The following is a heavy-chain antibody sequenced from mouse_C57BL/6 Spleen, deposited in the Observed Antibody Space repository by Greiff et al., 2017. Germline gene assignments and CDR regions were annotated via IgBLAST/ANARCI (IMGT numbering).Heavy chain of an antibody. CDR1: GFTFNTYA. J-gene: IGHJ2*01. CDR2: IRSKSSNYAT. CDR3: VRGDYYGSSPYFDY. D-gene: IGHD1-1*01. Sequence: EVQVVESGGGLVQPKGSLKLSCAASGFTFNTYAMHWVRQAPGKGLEWVARIRSKSSNYATYYADSVKDRFTISSDDSQSMLYLQMNNLKTEDTAMYYCVRGDYYGSSPYFDYWGQGTTLTVSS. V-gene: IGHV10-3*01.